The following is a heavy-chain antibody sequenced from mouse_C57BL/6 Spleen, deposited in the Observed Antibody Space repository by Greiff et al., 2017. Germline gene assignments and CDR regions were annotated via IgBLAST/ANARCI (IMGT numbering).Heavy chain of an antibody. J-gene: IGHJ4*01. CDR3: ARPGGFYYDYDDYAMDY. Sequence: EVQGVESGGGLVKPGGSLKLSCAASGFTFSDYGMHWVRQAPEKGLEWVAYISSGSSTIYYADTVKGRFTISRDNAKNTLFLQMTSLRSEDTAMYYCARPGGFYYDYDDYAMDYWGQGTSVTVSS. CDR2: ISSGSSTI. V-gene: IGHV5-17*01. D-gene: IGHD2-4*01. CDR1: GFTFSDYG.